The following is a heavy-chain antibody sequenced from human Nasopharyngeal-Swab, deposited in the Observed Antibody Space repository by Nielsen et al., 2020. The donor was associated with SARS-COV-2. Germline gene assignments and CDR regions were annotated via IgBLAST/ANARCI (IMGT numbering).Heavy chain of an antibody. CDR1: GFSFSSYA. Sequence: GESLKISCAASGFSFSSYAMSWVRQAPGKGLEWVSALSASGGSTYYADSMKGRFTISRDTSKDTLYLHMHSLRAEDSAVYFCAKDLWPPYGMDVWGQGTAVTVSS. CDR3: AKDLWPPYGMDV. CDR2: LSASGGST. J-gene: IGHJ6*02. V-gene: IGHV3-23*01. D-gene: IGHD3-16*01.